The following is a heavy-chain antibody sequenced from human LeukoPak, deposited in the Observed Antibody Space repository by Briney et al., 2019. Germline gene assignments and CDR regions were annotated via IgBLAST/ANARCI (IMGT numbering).Heavy chain of an antibody. V-gene: IGHV3-23*01. CDR3: AELGITMIGGV. CDR1: GFTFTTYG. Sequence: GGSLRLSCSASGFTFTTYGMNWVRQAPGKGLEWVSGIGGSGVRTYYADSVKGRFTISRDNSRNTLYLQMNSLRAEDTAVYYCAELGITMIGGVWGKGTTVTISS. CDR2: IGGSGVRT. D-gene: IGHD3-10*02. J-gene: IGHJ6*04.